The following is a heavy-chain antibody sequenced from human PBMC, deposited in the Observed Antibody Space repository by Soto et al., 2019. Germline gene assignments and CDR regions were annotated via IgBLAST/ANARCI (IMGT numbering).Heavy chain of an antibody. V-gene: IGHV3-7*03. CDR2: IKQDGSEK. D-gene: IGHD5-18*01. J-gene: IGHJ4*02. Sequence: GGSLRLSCAASGFTFSSYWMSWVRQAPGKGLEWVANIKQDGSEKYYLDSVKGLFTISRDNAKNSLYLQMNSLRAEDTSVYYCARLTAMVDYWGQGTLVTVSS. CDR3: ARLTAMVDY. CDR1: GFTFSSYW.